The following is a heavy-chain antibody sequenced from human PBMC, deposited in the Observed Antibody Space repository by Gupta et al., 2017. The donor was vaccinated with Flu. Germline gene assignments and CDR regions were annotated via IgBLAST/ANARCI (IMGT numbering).Heavy chain of an antibody. D-gene: IGHD2-15*01. CDR3: AVDGPSNASCPYYCYYMDV. J-gene: IGHJ6*03. V-gene: IGHV3-30*03. Sequence: WVRQASGKGVEWVAGIASAGSHNDYGKSVWGRFTNGRDNTKNKLSMEMDSLRVEGMAVYYSAVDGPSNASCPYYCYYMDVWGKGTTVTVSS. CDR2: IASAGSHN.